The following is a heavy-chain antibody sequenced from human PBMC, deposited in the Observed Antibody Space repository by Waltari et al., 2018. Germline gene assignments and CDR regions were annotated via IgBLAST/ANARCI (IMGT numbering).Heavy chain of an antibody. CDR2: TCYRGST. D-gene: IGHD4-17*01. CDR1: GGSISSGGSY. V-gene: IGHV4-31*01. J-gene: IGHJ6*03. CDR3: ARAYGDYYYYYMDV. Sequence: QVQLQESGPGLVKPSQTLSLTCTVSGGSISSGGSYWSWLRQHPGKGREGIGYTCYRGSTDYNPSLKSLVTISVDTSKNQFSLKLSSVTAADTAVYYCARAYGDYYYYYMDVWGKGTTVTVSS.